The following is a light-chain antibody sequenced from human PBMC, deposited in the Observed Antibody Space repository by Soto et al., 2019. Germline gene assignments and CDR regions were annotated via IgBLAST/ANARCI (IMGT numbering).Light chain of an antibody. V-gene: IGLV2-23*01. CDR1: SSDVGSYNL. CDR3: CSYAGFNTPYV. CDR2: EGS. Sequence: QSVLTQPASVSGSPGQSITISCTGTSSDVGSYNLVSWYQQHPGKAPKLMIYEGSKRPSGVSNRFSGSKSGNTASLTISGLQAEDEADYYCCSYAGFNTPYVFGTGTKVTVL. J-gene: IGLJ1*01.